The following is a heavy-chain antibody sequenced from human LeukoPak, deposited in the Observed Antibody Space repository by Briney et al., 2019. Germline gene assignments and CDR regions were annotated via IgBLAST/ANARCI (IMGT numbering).Heavy chain of an antibody. CDR2: ISYDGSNK. D-gene: IGHD3-3*01. CDR1: GFIFSSYA. V-gene: IGHV3-30*04. CDR3: ARAMETVFDAFDI. J-gene: IGHJ3*02. Sequence: GGSLRLSCAASGFIFSSYAMHWVRQAPGKGLEWVAVISYDGSNKYYADSVKGRFTISRDNSKNTLYLQMNSLRAEDTAVYYCARAMETVFDAFDIWGQGTMVTVSS.